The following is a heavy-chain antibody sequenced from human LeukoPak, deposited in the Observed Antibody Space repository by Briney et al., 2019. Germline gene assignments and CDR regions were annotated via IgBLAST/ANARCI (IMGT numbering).Heavy chain of an antibody. CDR2: INPNSGGT. J-gene: IGHJ4*02. D-gene: IGHD5-12*01. Sequence: ASVKVSCKASGYTFTGYYMHWVRQAPGQGLERMGWINPNSGGTKYAQKFQGRVTMTRDTSISTTYMELSRLRSDDTAVYYCARDPWATYSDYDSSYWGQGTLVTVSS. CDR3: ARDPWATYSDYDSSY. CDR1: GYTFTGYY. V-gene: IGHV1-2*02.